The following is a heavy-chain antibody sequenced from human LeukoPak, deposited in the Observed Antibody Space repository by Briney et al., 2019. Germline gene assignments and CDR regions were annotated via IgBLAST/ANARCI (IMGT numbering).Heavy chain of an antibody. CDR3: ARRLRHIVVVTAIPYAFDI. Sequence: GGSLRLSCAASGFTFSSYAMSWVRQAPGKGLEWVSVIYSGGSTYYADSVKGRFTISRDNSKNTLYLQMNSLRAEDTAVYYCARRLRHIVVVTAIPYAFDIWGQGTMVTVSS. CDR2: IYSGGST. V-gene: IGHV3-66*04. J-gene: IGHJ3*02. CDR1: GFTFSSYA. D-gene: IGHD2-21*02.